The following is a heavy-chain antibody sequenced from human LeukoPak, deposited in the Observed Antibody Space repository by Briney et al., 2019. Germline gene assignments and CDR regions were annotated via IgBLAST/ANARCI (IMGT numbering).Heavy chain of an antibody. Sequence: ASVKVSCKASGYAFTGYYMHWVRQAPGQGLEWMGWINPNSGGTNYAQKVQGRVTMTRDTSISTAYMELSRLRSDDTAVYYCARVRENYGGYTYYYYYGMDVWGQGTTVTVSS. D-gene: IGHD5-12*01. CDR3: ARVRENYGGYTYYYYYGMDV. CDR1: GYAFTGYY. J-gene: IGHJ6*02. CDR2: INPNSGGT. V-gene: IGHV1-2*02.